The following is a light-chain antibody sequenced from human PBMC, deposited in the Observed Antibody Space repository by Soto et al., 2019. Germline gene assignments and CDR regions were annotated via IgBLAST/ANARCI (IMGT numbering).Light chain of an antibody. J-gene: IGKJ2*01. V-gene: IGKV3-15*01. CDR1: QSVSSN. CDR3: HQYSNWTQT. Sequence: EIVMTQSPAILSVSTGERVTLSCRASQSVSSNLAWYQERSGQAPRLLIYAASTWATGIPARFSGSGSATDFTLTISSLQSEEFAVYHCHQYSNWTQTFGQATKLEIK. CDR2: AAS.